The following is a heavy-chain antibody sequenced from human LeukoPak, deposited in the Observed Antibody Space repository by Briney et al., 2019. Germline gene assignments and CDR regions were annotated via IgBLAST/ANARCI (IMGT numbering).Heavy chain of an antibody. Sequence: PSETLSLTCTVSGDSISSSSYYWGWIRQPPGKGREWLGNIYYSGSTYYNPSLTSRVTISVDTSKNQFSLRLSSVTAADTAVYYCARHINSWENWFDPWGQGTLVTVSS. CDR1: GDSISSSSYY. J-gene: IGHJ5*02. CDR3: ARHINSWENWFDP. D-gene: IGHD6-13*01. V-gene: IGHV4-39*01. CDR2: IYYSGST.